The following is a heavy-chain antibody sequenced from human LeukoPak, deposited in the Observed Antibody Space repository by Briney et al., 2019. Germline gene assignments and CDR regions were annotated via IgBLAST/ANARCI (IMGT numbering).Heavy chain of an antibody. CDR3: ARAYYDSSGYYSEPTDAFDI. J-gene: IGHJ3*02. CDR2: IYYSGST. Sequence: PSETLSLTCTVSGGSISSSSYYWGWIRQPPGKGLEWIGSIYYSGSTYYNPSLKSRVTISVDTSKNQFSLKLSSVTAADTAVYYCARAYYDSSGYYSEPTDAFDIWGQGTMVTVSS. D-gene: IGHD3-22*01. V-gene: IGHV4-39*07. CDR1: GGSISSSSYY.